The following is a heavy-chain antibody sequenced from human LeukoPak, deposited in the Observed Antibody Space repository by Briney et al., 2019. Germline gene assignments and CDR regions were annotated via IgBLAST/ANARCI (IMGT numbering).Heavy chain of an antibody. CDR2: IKQDGSEK. CDR3: ARDVGQTWIQLWLTEGYHYYMDV. Sequence: GGSLRLSCAASGFTFSSYWMSWVRQAPGKGLEWVANIKQDGSEKYYVDSVKGRFTISRDNAKNSLYLQMNSLRAEDTAVYYCARDVGQTWIQLWLTEGYHYYMDVWGKGTTVTVSS. D-gene: IGHD5-18*01. CDR1: GFTFSSYW. V-gene: IGHV3-7*01. J-gene: IGHJ6*03.